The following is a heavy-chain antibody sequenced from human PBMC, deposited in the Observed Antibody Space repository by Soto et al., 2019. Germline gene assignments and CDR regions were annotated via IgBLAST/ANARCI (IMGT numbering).Heavy chain of an antibody. CDR1: GGSISSGGYS. Sequence: LQLQESGSGLVKPSQTLSLTCAVSGGSISSGGYSWSWIRQPPGKGLEWIGYIYHSGSTYYNPSLKGRVTISVDRSKNQFSLKLSSVTAADTAVYYCARSETHDYGVWGAFDYWGQGTLVTVSS. J-gene: IGHJ4*02. CDR2: IYHSGST. CDR3: ARSETHDYGVWGAFDY. V-gene: IGHV4-30-2*01. D-gene: IGHD4-17*01.